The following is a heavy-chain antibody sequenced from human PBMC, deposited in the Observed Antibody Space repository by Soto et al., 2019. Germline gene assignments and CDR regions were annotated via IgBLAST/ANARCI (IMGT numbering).Heavy chain of an antibody. V-gene: IGHV3-66*01. Sequence: EVRXXXSGGXLVQPGXXLRLXCAAXXFIXSXNYMSWVRQAPGKGLEWVSLIYSGGGTDYAESVKGRFTISRDNSKNTLYLQMNSLKAEDTGIYYCATRMTTAPYWGQGTVVTVSS. CDR1: XFIXSXNY. J-gene: IGHJ4*02. D-gene: IGHD4-17*01. CDR2: IYSGGGT. CDR3: ATRMTTAPY.